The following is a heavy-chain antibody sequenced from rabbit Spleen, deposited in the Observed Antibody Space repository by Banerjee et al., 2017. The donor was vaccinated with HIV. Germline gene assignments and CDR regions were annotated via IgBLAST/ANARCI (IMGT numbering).Heavy chain of an antibody. J-gene: IGHJ4*01. Sequence: QSLEESGGGLVQPGGSLKLSCKASGFDFSKYGVSWVRQAPGKRLEWIGWVSNGDTYYASWAKGRFTISKSSSTTVTLQMSSLTAADTATYFCARRYDGGNGPYNIGLWGPGTLVTVS. CDR2: VSNGDT. V-gene: IGHV1S40*01. D-gene: IGHD4-2*01. CDR3: ARRYDGGNGPYNIGL. CDR1: GFDFSKYG.